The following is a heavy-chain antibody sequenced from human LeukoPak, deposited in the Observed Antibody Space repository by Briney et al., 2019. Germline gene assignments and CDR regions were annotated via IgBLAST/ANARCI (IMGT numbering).Heavy chain of an antibody. V-gene: IGHV1-2*06. CDR1: GYTFTGYC. CDR3: AVGRLQGQIDY. CDR2: ITPNSGVT. J-gene: IGHJ4*02. D-gene: IGHD3-16*01. Sequence: ASVKVSCKASGYTFTGYCLDWVRQAPGQGLEWVGRITPNSGVTNYAQQFHGRVTMTSDTSISTDYMELTRLRPDDNAGYESAVGRLQGQIDYWGQGTLVTVSS.